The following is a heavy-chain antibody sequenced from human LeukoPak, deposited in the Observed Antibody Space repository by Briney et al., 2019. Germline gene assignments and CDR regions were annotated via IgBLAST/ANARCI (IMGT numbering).Heavy chain of an antibody. V-gene: IGHV1-24*01. CDR1: GYTLTELS. D-gene: IGHD5-18*01. Sequence: ASVKVSCKVSGYTLTELSMHWVRQAPGKGLEWMGGFDPEDGETIYAQEFQGRVTMTEDTSTDTAYMELSSLRSEDTAVYYCATRNRGYSYGYWFDPWGQGTLVTVSS. CDR2: FDPEDGET. CDR3: ATRNRGYSYGYWFDP. J-gene: IGHJ5*02.